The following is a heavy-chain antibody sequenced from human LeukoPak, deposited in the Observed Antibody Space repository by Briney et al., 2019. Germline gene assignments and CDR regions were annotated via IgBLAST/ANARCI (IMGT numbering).Heavy chain of an antibody. CDR1: GYTFTSYD. CDR3: ARAYYYYYYMDV. J-gene: IGHJ6*03. V-gene: IGHV1-8*03. Sequence: ASVKVSCKASGYTFTSYDINWVRQATGQGLEWMGWMNPNSGNTGYAQKFQGRVTITRNTSISTAYMELSSLRSEDTAVYYCARAYYYYYYMDVWGQGTLVTVSS. CDR2: MNPNSGNT.